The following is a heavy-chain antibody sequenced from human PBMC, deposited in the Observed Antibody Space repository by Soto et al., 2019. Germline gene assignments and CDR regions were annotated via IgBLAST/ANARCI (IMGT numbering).Heavy chain of an antibody. J-gene: IGHJ4*02. Sequence: QEQLQESGPRLVKPSETLSLTCSVSGGSISNYYWSWIRQPPGKELEWIGYISYTGSTNYSPSLKSRVTMLLATSKKQFSLKLSSVTAADTAVYYCARVAADAYWSGYDDYWGQGTLVTVSS. CDR3: ARVAADAYWSGYDDY. V-gene: IGHV4-59*01. CDR2: ISYTGST. D-gene: IGHD3-3*01. CDR1: GGSISNYY.